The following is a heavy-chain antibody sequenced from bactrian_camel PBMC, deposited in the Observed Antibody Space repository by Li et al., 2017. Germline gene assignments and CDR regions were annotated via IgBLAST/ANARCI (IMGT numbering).Heavy chain of an antibody. V-gene: IGHV3S63*01. CDR3: AADLFCRPTTLTWDFGY. CDR1: GDTASVYT. CDR2: INTRYGVT. Sequence: HVQLVESGGGSAQAGGSMRLDCAVSGDTASVYTMAWFRQAPGKEREGVARINTRYGVTYYDDSVEGRFTISEDNAKNNIDLQMNDLKPEDSGMYYCAADLFCRPTTLTWDFGYWGQGTQVTVS. D-gene: IGHD4*01. J-gene: IGHJ6*01.